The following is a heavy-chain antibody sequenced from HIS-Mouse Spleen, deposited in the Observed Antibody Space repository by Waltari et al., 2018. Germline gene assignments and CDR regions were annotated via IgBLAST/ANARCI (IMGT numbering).Heavy chain of an antibody. CDR2: KSYEGRNK. CDR1: GFTFSSYG. CDR3: AKDRGSPLYFDY. V-gene: IGHV3-30*18. J-gene: IGHJ4*02. Sequence: QVQLVESGGGVVQPGRSLRLSCAASGFTFSSYGMHWVRQAPGRGREWVAVKSYEGRNKYYADSVKGRFTISRDNSKNTLYLQRNSLRAEDTAVYYCAKDRGSPLYFDYWGQGTLVTVSS. D-gene: IGHD1-26*01.